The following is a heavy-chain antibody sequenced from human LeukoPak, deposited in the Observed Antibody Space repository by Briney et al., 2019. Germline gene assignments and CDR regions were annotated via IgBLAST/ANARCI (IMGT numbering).Heavy chain of an antibody. D-gene: IGHD6-19*01. J-gene: IGHJ4*02. CDR3: ARRAGGWGYYFDY. CDR2: IYYSGST. Sequence: SETLSLTYTVSGGSISSYYWSWIRQPPGKGLEWIGYIYYSGSTNYNPSLKSRVTISVDTSKNQFSLKLSSVTAADTAVYYCARRAGGWGYYFDYWGQGTLVTVSS. CDR1: GGSISSYY. V-gene: IGHV4-59*01.